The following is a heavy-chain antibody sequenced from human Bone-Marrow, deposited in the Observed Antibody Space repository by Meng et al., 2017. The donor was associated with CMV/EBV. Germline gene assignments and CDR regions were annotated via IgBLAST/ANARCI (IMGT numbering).Heavy chain of an antibody. CDR2: IRSKANSYAT. J-gene: IGHJ4*02. Sequence: GESLKISCAASGFTFSGSAMHWVRQASGKGLEWVGRIRSKANSYATAYAASVKGRFTISRDDSKNTAYLQMNSLKTEDTAVYYCTTDMAETITNVGGVITYFDHWGQGTLVTVSS. CDR1: GFTFSGSA. D-gene: IGHD3-3*01. V-gene: IGHV3-73*01. CDR3: TTDMAETITNVGGVITYFDH.